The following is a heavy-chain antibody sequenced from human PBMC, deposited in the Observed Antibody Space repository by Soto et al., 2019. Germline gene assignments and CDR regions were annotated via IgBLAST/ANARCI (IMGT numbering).Heavy chain of an antibody. CDR3: AKDVSSGSYYYYGMDV. CDR2: ISWNSGSI. V-gene: IGHV3-9*01. CDR1: GFTFDDYA. D-gene: IGHD6-19*01. Sequence: PVGSLRLSCAASGFTFDDYAMHWVRQAPGKGLEWVSGISWNSGSIGYADSVKGRFTISRDNAKNSLYLQMNSLRAEDTALYYCAKDVSSGSYYYYGMDVWGQGTTVTVSS. J-gene: IGHJ6*02.